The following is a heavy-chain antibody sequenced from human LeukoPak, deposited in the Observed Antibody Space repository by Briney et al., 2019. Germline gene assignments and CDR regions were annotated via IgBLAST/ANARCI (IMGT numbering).Heavy chain of an antibody. V-gene: IGHV3-30*02. Sequence: GGSLRLSCAASGFTFSSYGMHWVRQAPGKGLEWVAFIRYDGSNKYYADSVKGRFTISRDNSKNTLYLQMNSLRAEDTAVYYCAKETPYYDILTGYPPHHYWGQGTLVTVSS. D-gene: IGHD3-9*01. CDR2: IRYDGSNK. CDR1: GFTFSSYG. CDR3: AKETPYYDILTGYPPHHY. J-gene: IGHJ4*02.